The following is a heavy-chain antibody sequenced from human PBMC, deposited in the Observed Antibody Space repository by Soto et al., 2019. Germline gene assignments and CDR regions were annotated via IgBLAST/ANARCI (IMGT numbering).Heavy chain of an antibody. Sequence: GASVKVSCKASGYTFTSYAMHWVRQTPGQRLEWIGWINAGNGNTKYSQKFQGGVTITRDTSASTAYMELSSLRSEDTAVYYCAREGVVVAATPMYYFDYWGQGTLVTVSS. CDR2: INAGNGNT. J-gene: IGHJ4*02. V-gene: IGHV1-3*01. D-gene: IGHD2-15*01. CDR1: GYTFTSYA. CDR3: AREGVVVAATPMYYFDY.